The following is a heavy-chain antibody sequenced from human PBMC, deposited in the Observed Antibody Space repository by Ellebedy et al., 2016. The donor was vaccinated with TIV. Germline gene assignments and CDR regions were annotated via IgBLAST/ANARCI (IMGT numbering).Heavy chain of an antibody. CDR3: ARADSGSYQTY. CDR1: GFTFSSYS. D-gene: IGHD1-26*01. Sequence: GESLKISXAASGFTFSSYSMNWVRQAPGKGLEWVSYISSSSSTIYYADSVKGRFTISRDNAKNSLYLQMNSLRAEDTAVYYCARADSGSYQTYWGQGTLVTVSS. CDR2: ISSSSSTI. V-gene: IGHV3-48*04. J-gene: IGHJ4*02.